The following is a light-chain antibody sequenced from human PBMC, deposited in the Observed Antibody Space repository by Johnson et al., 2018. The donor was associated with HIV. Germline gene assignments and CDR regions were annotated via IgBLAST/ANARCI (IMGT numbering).Light chain of an antibody. CDR1: SSNIGNNY. CDR2: DNN. J-gene: IGLJ1*01. V-gene: IGLV1-51*01. CDR3: GTWGGV. Sequence: QSILTQPPSVSAAPGQKVTISCSGSSSNIGNNYLSWYQHLPGTAPRLLIYDNNKRPSGIPDRFSGSKSGTSATLGITGLQTGDEADYYCGTWGGVFGTGTKVTVL.